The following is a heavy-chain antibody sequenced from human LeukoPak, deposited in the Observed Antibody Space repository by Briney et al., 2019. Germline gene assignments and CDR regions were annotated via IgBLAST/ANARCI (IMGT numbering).Heavy chain of an antibody. CDR3: ARATTGEPYSWFDP. J-gene: IGHJ5*02. CDR1: GGSISSYY. Sequence: KPSETLSLTCTVSGGSISSYYWSWIRQPPGKGLERIGYIYYTGSTNYNPSLRSRVTISVDTSKNQFSLKLSSVTAADTAVYYCARATTGEPYSWFDPWGQGTLVTVSS. V-gene: IGHV4-59*01. D-gene: IGHD7-27*01. CDR2: IYYTGST.